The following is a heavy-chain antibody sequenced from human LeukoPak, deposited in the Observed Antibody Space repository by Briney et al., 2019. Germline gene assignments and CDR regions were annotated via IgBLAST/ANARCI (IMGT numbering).Heavy chain of an antibody. D-gene: IGHD3-22*01. CDR3: NYYDSSGYYPDAFDI. CDR1: GFTFSSYS. Sequence: LTGGSLRLSCAASGFTFSSYSMNWVRQAPGKGLEWVSYISSSSSTIYYADSVKGRFTISRDNAKNSLYLQMNSLRAEDTAVYYCNYYDSSGYYPDAFDIWGQGTMVTVSS. CDR2: ISSSSSTI. J-gene: IGHJ3*02. V-gene: IGHV3-48*01.